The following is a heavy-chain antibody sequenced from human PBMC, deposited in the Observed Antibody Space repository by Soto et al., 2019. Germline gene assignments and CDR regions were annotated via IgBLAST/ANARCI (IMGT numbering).Heavy chain of an antibody. CDR2: IIPIFGTA. D-gene: IGHD3-9*01. CDR3: ARVSDFAWLPYDY. Sequence: ASVKVSCKASGGTFSSYAISWVRQAPGQGLEGMGGIIPIFGTANYAQKFQGRVTITADESTSTAYMELSSLRSEDTAVYYCARVSDFAWLPYDYWGQGTLVTVSS. CDR1: GGTFSSYA. J-gene: IGHJ4*02. V-gene: IGHV1-69*13.